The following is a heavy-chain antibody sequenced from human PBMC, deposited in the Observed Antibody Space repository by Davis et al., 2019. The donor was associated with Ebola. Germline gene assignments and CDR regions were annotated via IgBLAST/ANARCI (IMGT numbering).Heavy chain of an antibody. Sequence: ASVKVSCKASGYTFTGYYMHWVRQAPGQGLEWMGWINPNSGGTNYAQKFQGWVTMTRDTSISTAYMELSRLRSDDTAVYYCAIGTGTTFIPHYYYGMDVWGQGTTVTVSS. CDR1: GYTFTGYY. CDR2: INPNSGGT. V-gene: IGHV1-2*04. J-gene: IGHJ6*02. D-gene: IGHD1-1*01. CDR3: AIGTGTTFIPHYYYGMDV.